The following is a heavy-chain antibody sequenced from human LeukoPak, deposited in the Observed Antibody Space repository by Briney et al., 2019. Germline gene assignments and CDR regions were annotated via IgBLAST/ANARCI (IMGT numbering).Heavy chain of an antibody. J-gene: IGHJ4*02. Sequence: ASVKVSCKASGYTFTNNDVNWVRPAAGQGLEWLGWMNPSSGHTGSAPKFQGRLTMTRDTYVSTAYIELTGLTSDDTAVYYCARGPGYYYGPDYWGQGTLVTVSS. CDR2: MNPSSGHT. CDR1: GYTFTNND. V-gene: IGHV1-8*01. CDR3: ARGPGYYYGPDY. D-gene: IGHD3-10*01.